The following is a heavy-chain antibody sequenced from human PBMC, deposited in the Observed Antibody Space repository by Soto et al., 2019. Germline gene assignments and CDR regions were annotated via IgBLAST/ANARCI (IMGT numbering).Heavy chain of an antibody. Sequence: QVRLQESGPGLVKPSQTLSLTCTVSGGSISSGGYYWSWIRQHPGKGLEWIGYIYYSGSTYYNPSLKSRVTISVDTSKNQFSLKLSSVTAADTAVYYCARGAKMTTVITPWFDPWGQGTLVTVSS. D-gene: IGHD4-17*01. CDR2: IYYSGST. J-gene: IGHJ5*02. CDR1: GGSISSGGYY. V-gene: IGHV4-31*03. CDR3: ARGAKMTTVITPWFDP.